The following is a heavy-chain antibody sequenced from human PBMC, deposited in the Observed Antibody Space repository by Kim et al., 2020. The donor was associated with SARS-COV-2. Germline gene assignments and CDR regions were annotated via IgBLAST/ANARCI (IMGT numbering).Heavy chain of an antibody. Sequence: YAASVKGRFTISRNNSKKPLYLQMNSLRAEDTAVYYCARDLTGVLGYGMDVWGQGTTVTVSS. CDR3: ARDLTGVLGYGMDV. V-gene: IGHV3-33*01. D-gene: IGHD7-27*01. J-gene: IGHJ6*02.